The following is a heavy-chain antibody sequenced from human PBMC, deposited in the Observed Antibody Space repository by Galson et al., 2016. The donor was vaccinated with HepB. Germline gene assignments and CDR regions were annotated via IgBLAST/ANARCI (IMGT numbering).Heavy chain of an antibody. CDR2: ISVSGGTT. J-gene: IGHJ4*02. Sequence: SLRLSCAASGFTFSTYAMSWVRQAPGKGLEWVSAISVSGGTTYYVDSVKGRFTISRDNSNNTLYLQMNSLRAEDTAVYYCAKARLIVVAGYFDYWGQGTRVTVSS. CDR3: AKARLIVVAGYFDY. D-gene: IGHD6-19*01. CDR1: GFTFSTYA. V-gene: IGHV3-23*01.